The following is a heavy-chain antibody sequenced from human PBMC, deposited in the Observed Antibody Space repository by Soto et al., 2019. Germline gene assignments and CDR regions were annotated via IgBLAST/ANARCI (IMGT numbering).Heavy chain of an antibody. CDR1: GGSISSSSYY. Sequence: SETLSLTCTVSGGSISSSSYYWGWIRQPPGRGLEWIGTIYYSGSTYYNPSLKSRVTISVDTSKNQFSLKLSSVTAADTAVYYCAGHAGAGRKTFYYGMDVWGQGTTVTVSS. V-gene: IGHV4-39*01. D-gene: IGHD6-19*01. J-gene: IGHJ6*02. CDR3: AGHAGAGRKTFYYGMDV. CDR2: IYYSGST.